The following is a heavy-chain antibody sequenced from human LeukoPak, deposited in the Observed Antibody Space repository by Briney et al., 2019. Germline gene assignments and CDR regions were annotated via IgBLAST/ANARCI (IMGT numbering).Heavy chain of an antibody. V-gene: IGHV1-8*01. CDR2: MNPNSGNT. CDR3: ARDCSRTSCYTRFDY. CDR1: EYTFTSYD. J-gene: IGHJ4*02. Sequence: GASVKVSCKASEYTFTSYDINWVRQATGQGLEWMGWMNPNSGNTGYAQKFQGRVTITRDTSISTAYMELSGLRSEDTAVYFCARDCSRTSCYTRFDYWGQGTLVTVSS. D-gene: IGHD2-2*02.